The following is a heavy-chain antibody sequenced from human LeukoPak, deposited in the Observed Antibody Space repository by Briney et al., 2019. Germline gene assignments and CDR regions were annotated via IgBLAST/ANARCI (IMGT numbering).Heavy chain of an antibody. V-gene: IGHV3-23*01. Sequence: GGSLRLSCAASGFTFSSYAMSWVRQAPGKGLEWVSAISGSGGSTYYADSVKGRFTISRDNSKNTLYLQMNSLRAEDTAVYYCAKPRYRSGGSCYGYFDYWGQGTLVTVSS. CDR2: ISGSGGST. D-gene: IGHD2-15*01. CDR3: AKPRYRSGGSCYGYFDY. CDR1: GFTFSSYA. J-gene: IGHJ4*02.